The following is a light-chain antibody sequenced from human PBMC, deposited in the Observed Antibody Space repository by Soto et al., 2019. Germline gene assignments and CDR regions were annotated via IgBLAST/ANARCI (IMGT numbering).Light chain of an antibody. J-gene: IGKJ4*01. CDR3: QQYDNLPLT. CDR1: QDISNY. V-gene: IGKV1-33*01. Sequence: DIQMTQSPSSLSASVGDRVTITCQASQDISNYLNWYQQKPGKAPKLLIYDASNLETGVPSRFSGSGSDTYFTFTIRSLQPEDIATYYCQQYDNLPLTFGGGTKVDIK. CDR2: DAS.